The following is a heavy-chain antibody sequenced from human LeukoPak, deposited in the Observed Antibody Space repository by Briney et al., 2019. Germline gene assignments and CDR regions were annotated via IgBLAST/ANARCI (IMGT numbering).Heavy chain of an antibody. CDR3: ARDTSRIYAVDYYFDY. CDR2: IWYDGSNK. Sequence: GGSLRPSCAASGFTFSSYGMHWVRQAPGKGLEWVAVIWYDGSNKYYADSVKGRFTISRDNSKNTLYLQMNSLRAEDTAVYCCARDTSRIYAVDYYFDYWGQGTLVTVSS. D-gene: IGHD3-16*01. J-gene: IGHJ4*02. CDR1: GFTFSSYG. V-gene: IGHV3-33*01.